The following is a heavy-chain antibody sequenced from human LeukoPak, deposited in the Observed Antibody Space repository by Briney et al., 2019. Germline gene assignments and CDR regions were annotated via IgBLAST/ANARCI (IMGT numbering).Heavy chain of an antibody. CDR2: ISAYNGNT. CDR3: ARYCSSTSCYTLDY. D-gene: IGHD2-2*02. V-gene: IGHV1-18*01. CDR1: GYTFTSYG. J-gene: IGHJ4*02. Sequence: ASVKVSFKASGYTFTSYGISWVRQAPGQGLGWMGWISAYNGNTNYAQKLQGRVTMTTDTSTSTAYMELRSLRSDDTAVYYCARYCSSTSCYTLDYWGQGTLVTVSS.